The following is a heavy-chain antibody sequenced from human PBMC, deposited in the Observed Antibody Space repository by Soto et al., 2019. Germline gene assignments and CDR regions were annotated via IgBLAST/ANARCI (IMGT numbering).Heavy chain of an antibody. CDR1: GYTFTSYD. V-gene: IGHV1-8*01. D-gene: IGHD5-12*01. Sequence: QVQLVQSGAEVKKPGASVKVSCKASGYTFTSYDINWVRQATGQGLEWMGWMNPNSGNTGYAQKFQGRVTMTRNTXXSTAYMELSSLRSEDTAVYYCATRRDGYNYFPPDYWGQGTLVTVSS. CDR3: ATRRDGYNYFPPDY. J-gene: IGHJ4*02. CDR2: MNPNSGNT.